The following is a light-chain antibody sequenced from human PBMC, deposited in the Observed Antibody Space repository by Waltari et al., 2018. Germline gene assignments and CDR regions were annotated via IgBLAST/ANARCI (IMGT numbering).Light chain of an antibody. J-gene: IGLJ1*01. Sequence: QSVVTQPPSASGTPGQRVTIFCSGSSSNIGRNHVYWYRQFPGAAPKPLIYRDDQRPSGVADRFSGSKSGTSASLAIGGLRSEDEADYYCATWDDSLSGGVFGTGTKVTVV. CDR1: SSNIGRNH. V-gene: IGLV1-47*01. CDR3: ATWDDSLSGGV. CDR2: RDD.